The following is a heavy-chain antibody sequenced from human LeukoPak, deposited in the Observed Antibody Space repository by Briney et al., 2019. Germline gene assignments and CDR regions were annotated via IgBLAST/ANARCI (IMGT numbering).Heavy chain of an antibody. CDR1: GGSISSGDYY. CDR2: IYYSGST. D-gene: IGHD6-19*01. CDR3: ARGIAVDP. J-gene: IGHJ5*02. V-gene: IGHV4-30-4*08. Sequence: SSETLSLTCTVSGGSISSGDYYWSWIRQPPGKGLEWIEYIYYSGSTYYNPSLKSRVTISVDTSKNQFSLKLSSVTAADTAVYYCARGIAVDPWGQGTLVTVSS.